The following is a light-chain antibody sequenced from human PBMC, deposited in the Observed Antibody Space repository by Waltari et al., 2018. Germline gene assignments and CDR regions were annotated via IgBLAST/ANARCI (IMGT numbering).Light chain of an antibody. CDR3: SSFTTSTSLLI. V-gene: IGLV2-14*01. J-gene: IGLJ2*01. CDR1: SNAVGYNS. CDR2: EVK. Sequence: QSALTQPASVSGSPGQSITIPCSGSSNAVGYNSVPWYQQRPGKAPKLMIYEVKNRPSGVSSRFSGSRSANTASLTISGLQAEDEADYYCSSFTTSTSLLIFGGGTKVTVL.